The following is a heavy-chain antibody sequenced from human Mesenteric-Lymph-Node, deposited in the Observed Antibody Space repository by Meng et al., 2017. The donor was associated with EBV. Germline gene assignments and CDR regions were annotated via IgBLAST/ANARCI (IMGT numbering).Heavy chain of an antibody. CDR3: ARASYGSGSPLGESWFDP. CDR1: GGSISSGGYY. CDR2: IHDSGST. Sequence: QVRLQESGPGLVKPSQTLSLTCTVSGGSISSGGYYWSWIRQHPGKGLEWIGYIHDSGSTYYNPSLKSRVTISADTSKNQFSLKLSSVTAADMAVYYCARASYGSGSPLGESWFDPWGQGTLVTVSS. D-gene: IGHD3-10*01. J-gene: IGHJ5*02. V-gene: IGHV4-31*03.